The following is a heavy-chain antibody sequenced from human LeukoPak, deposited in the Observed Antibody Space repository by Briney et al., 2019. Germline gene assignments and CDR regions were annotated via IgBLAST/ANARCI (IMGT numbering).Heavy chain of an antibody. Sequence: ASVKVSCKASGYTFTSYDINWVRQATGQGLEWMGWMNPNSGNTGYAQKFQGRVTMTRNTSISTAYMELSSLRSEDTAVYYRARGSLYAAAGTLDFDYWGQGTLVTVSS. CDR1: GYTFTSYD. J-gene: IGHJ4*02. CDR2: MNPNSGNT. CDR3: ARGSLYAAAGTLDFDY. D-gene: IGHD6-13*01. V-gene: IGHV1-8*01.